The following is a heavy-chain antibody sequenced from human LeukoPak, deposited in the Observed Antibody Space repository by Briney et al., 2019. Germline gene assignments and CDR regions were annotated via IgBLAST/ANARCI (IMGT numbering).Heavy chain of an antibody. CDR1: GYTFTSYG. CDR3: ARDVAAAGTPYWFAP. Sequence: ASVKVSCKASGYTFTSYGISWVRQAPGQGLEWMGWISAYNGNTNYAQKLQGRVTMTTDTSTSTAYMELRSLRSDDTAVYYCARDVAAAGTPYWFAPWGQGTLVTVSS. V-gene: IGHV1-18*01. D-gene: IGHD6-13*01. CDR2: ISAYNGNT. J-gene: IGHJ5*02.